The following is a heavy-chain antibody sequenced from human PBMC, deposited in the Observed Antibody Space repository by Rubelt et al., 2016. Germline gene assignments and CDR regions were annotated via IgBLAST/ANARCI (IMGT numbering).Heavy chain of an antibody. CDR1: GCTFSTYG. CDR2: IYSGGTT. V-gene: IGHV3-53*04. CDR3: ARGGDYGDY. Sequence: PGGSLRLSCAASGCTFSTYGMTWVRQAPGKGMEWVSVIYSGGTTFYADSVKGRFTISIHNSNNTVYLHMNSLRAEDTAVYYCARGGDYGDYWGQGTLVTVSS. J-gene: IGHJ4*02.